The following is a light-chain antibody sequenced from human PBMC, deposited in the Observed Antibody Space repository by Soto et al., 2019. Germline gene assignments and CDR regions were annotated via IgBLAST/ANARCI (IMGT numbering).Light chain of an antibody. J-gene: IGKJ2*01. Sequence: DIQITQSPSSLSASVGDRVTITCRASQSISSYLNWYQQKPGKAPELLIYAASSLQSAVPSRFSGSGSRADFALTISSLQPEDFATYYCQQSYSTPYTFGQGTKVDIK. CDR3: QQSYSTPYT. V-gene: IGKV1-39*01. CDR1: QSISSY. CDR2: AAS.